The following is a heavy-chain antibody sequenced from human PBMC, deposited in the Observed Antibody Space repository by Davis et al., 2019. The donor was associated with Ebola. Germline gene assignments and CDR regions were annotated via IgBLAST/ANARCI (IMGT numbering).Heavy chain of an antibody. Sequence: ASVQVSCRASGYTFTSYGISWVRQAPGQGLEWMGWISAYNGNTNYAQKLQGRVTMTTDTSTSTAYMELRSLRSDDTAVYYCARVPTTVTTFDYWGQGTLVTVSS. CDR3: ARVPTTVTTFDY. V-gene: IGHV1-18*01. CDR1: GYTFTSYG. CDR2: ISAYNGNT. D-gene: IGHD4-17*01. J-gene: IGHJ4*02.